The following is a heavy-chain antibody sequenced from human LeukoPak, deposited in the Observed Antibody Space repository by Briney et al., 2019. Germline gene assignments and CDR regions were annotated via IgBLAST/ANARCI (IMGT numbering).Heavy chain of an antibody. V-gene: IGHV4-59*08. D-gene: IGHD6-13*01. Sequence: SETLSLTCTVPGGSISSYYWSWIRQLPGKGLEWIGYIYYSGTTNYNPSLKSRVTILVDTSKNQFSLIMSAETAADTAVYYCARRGIAAAGYDYWGQGTLVTVSS. J-gene: IGHJ4*02. CDR3: ARRGIAAAGYDY. CDR1: GGSISSYY. CDR2: IYYSGTT.